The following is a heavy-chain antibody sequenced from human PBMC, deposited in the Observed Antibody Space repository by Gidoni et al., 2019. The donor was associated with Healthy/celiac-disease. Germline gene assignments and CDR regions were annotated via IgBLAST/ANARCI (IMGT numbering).Heavy chain of an antibody. CDR3: ARVIAAAGNGDFDY. D-gene: IGHD6-13*01. Sequence: EVQLVQSGAEAKKPGESLKISCKGSGYSFTKYWIGWVRQLPGKGLEWMGIIYPGDSDTRYSPSFQGQVIISADKSISTAYLQWSSLKASDTAIYYCARVIAAAGNGDFDYWGQGTLVTVSS. CDR2: IYPGDSDT. CDR1: GYSFTKYW. V-gene: IGHV5-51*03. J-gene: IGHJ4*02.